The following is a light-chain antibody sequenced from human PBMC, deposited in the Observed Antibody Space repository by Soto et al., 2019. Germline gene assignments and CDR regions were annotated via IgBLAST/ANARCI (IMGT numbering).Light chain of an antibody. V-gene: IGKV2-30*02. Sequence: DVVITPCPLALPVPLLDAASISCRTNQRLVHSDGIPYFSLFQQRPGRSPRRLIYKVSNRDSGVPARFSGSGSGTDFALKISRVEAEDVGVYYCMQGTHWPITFGQGTRLE. CDR1: QRLVHSDGIPY. CDR3: MQGTHWPIT. CDR2: KVS. J-gene: IGKJ5*01.